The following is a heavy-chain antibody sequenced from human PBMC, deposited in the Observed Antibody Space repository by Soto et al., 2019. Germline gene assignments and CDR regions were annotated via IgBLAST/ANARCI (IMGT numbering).Heavy chain of an antibody. J-gene: IGHJ3*01. V-gene: IGHV4-34*02. CDR1: GGSFGGYS. CDR3: ARGRSFGDFAQ. CDR2: ITPSGNP. Sequence: QLQLQQWGAGLLKPSETLSLTFAVFGGSFGGYSWTCIRQPPGGGMEWIGEITPSGNPNDNPSLKCRVSLAVDKSRNQLSLNLTSLTAADTSIYYCARGRSFGDFAQWGQGTMVIVSS. D-gene: IGHD4-17*01.